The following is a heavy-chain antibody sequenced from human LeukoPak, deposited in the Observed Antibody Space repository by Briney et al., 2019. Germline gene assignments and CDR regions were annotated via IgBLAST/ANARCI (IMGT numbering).Heavy chain of an antibody. CDR2: IIPIFGTA. D-gene: IGHD2-2*01. Sequence: SVRVSCKASGGTFSSYAISWVRQAPGQGLEWMGGIIPIFGTANYAQKFQGRVTITADESTSTAYMELSSLRSEDTAVSYCARWEYCSSTSCYTPFDYWGQGTLVTVSS. V-gene: IGHV1-69*13. CDR1: GGTFSSYA. CDR3: ARWEYCSSTSCYTPFDY. J-gene: IGHJ4*02.